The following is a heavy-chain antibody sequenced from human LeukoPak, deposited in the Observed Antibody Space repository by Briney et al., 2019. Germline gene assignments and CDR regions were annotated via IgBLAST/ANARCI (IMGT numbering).Heavy chain of an antibody. Sequence: PGRSLRLSCAASGFTFSNYGMHWFRQAPGKGLEWVAAISYDGSKKYYADSLKGRFTISRYNSKNTLYLQMNSLRAEDTAVYYCARSKYYDILTGSHYYYYYYMDVWGKGTTVTVSS. CDR3: ARSKYYDILTGSHYYYYYYMDV. D-gene: IGHD3-9*01. CDR1: GFTFSNYG. J-gene: IGHJ6*03. V-gene: IGHV3-30*03. CDR2: ISYDGSKK.